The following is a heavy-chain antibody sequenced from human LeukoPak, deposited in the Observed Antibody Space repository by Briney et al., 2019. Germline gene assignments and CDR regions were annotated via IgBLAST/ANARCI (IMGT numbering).Heavy chain of an antibody. J-gene: IGHJ4*02. CDR1: GYTFTSYS. V-gene: IGHV1-3*04. D-gene: IGHD4-17*01. Sequence: ASVTVSCKASGYTFTSYSMHWVRQAPGQGLEWMGWINTGNGDTRYSQKFQGRVTITRDTSASTVYMELSSLRSEDTAVFYCARGSFGYGDYVYWGQGILVIVSS. CDR2: INTGNGDT. CDR3: ARGSFGYGDYVY.